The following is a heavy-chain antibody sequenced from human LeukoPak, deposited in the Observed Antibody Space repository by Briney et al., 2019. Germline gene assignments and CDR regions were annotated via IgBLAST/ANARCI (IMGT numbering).Heavy chain of an antibody. CDR3: AILPHDLTYYYDSSGYLFDY. Sequence: QPGRSLRLSCAASGFTFSSYGMHWVRQAPGKGLEWVAVISYDGSNKYYADSVKGRFTISRDNSKNTLYLQMTSLRAEDTAVYSCAILPHDLTYYYDSSGYLFDYWGQGTLVTVSS. J-gene: IGHJ4*02. D-gene: IGHD3-22*01. V-gene: IGHV3-30*03. CDR1: GFTFSSYG. CDR2: ISYDGSNK.